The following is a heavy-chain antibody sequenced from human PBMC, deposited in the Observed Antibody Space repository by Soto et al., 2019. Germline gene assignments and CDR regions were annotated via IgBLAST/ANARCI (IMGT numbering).Heavy chain of an antibody. V-gene: IGHV2-5*02. J-gene: IGHJ4*02. Sequence: QITLKESGPSLGKPTETLTLTCTFSGFSLSSSGVGVAWIRPPPGKPLEWLALIYWDDDKYTSPSLKSRLTITKATPKNQVVLLMTNMDPVDTATYFFVHLLTVGRFASWGKGTLVTVSS. CDR2: IYWDDDK. CDR1: GFSLSSSGVG. CDR3: VHLLTVGRFAS. D-gene: IGHD1-26*01.